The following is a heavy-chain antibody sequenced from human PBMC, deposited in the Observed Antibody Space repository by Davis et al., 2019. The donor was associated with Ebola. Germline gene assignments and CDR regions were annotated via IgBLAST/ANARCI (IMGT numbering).Heavy chain of an antibody. Sequence: SETLSLTCTVSGGSISSYYWSWIRQPPGKGLEWNGYIYYSGSTNYNPSLKSRVTISVDTSKNQFSLKLSSMTAADTAVYYCARGGGIWGFDPWGQGTLVTVSS. J-gene: IGHJ5*02. V-gene: IGHV4-59*12. CDR1: GGSISSYY. D-gene: IGHD2/OR15-2a*01. CDR2: IYYSGST. CDR3: ARGGGIWGFDP.